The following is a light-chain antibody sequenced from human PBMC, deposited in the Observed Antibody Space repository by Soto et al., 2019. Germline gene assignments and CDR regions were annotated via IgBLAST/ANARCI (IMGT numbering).Light chain of an antibody. V-gene: IGKV1-39*01. Sequence: DIQMTKSPSSLSASVGDSVTITCXASQSISSYLNWYQQKPGKAPKLLIYAASSLQSGVPSRFSGSGSGTDFTLTISSLQPEDFATYYCPEATSFPPTSGQRALLAI. J-gene: IGKJ5*01. CDR2: AAS. CDR1: QSISSY. CDR3: PEATSFPPT.